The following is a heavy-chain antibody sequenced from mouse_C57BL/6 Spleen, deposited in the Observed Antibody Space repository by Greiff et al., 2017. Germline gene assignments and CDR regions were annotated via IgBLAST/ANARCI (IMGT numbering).Heavy chain of an antibody. CDR2: ISSGSSTI. D-gene: IGHD1-1*01. CDR3: ARREVAQYYYAMDY. J-gene: IGHJ4*01. CDR1: GFTFSDYG. Sequence: EVKLVESGGGLVKPGGSLKLSCAASGFTFSDYGMHWVRQAPEKGLEWVAYISSGSSTIYYADTVKGRFTISRDNAKNTLFLQMTSLRSEDTAMYYCARREVAQYYYAMDYWGQGTSVTVSS. V-gene: IGHV5-17*01.